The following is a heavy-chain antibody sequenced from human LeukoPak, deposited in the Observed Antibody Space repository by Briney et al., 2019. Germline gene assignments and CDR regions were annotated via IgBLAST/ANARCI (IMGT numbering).Heavy chain of an antibody. CDR1: NGSISSDTYF. CDR3: ARWDYYDSSGLFDY. J-gene: IGHJ4*02. CDR2: IYHSGST. Sequence: PSETLSLTCTVSNGSISSDTYFWSWIRQPPGKGLEWIGSIYHSGSTYYNPSLKSRVTISVDTSKNQFSLKLSSVTAADTAVYYCARWDYYDSSGLFDYWGQGTLVTVSS. D-gene: IGHD3-22*01. V-gene: IGHV4-39*07.